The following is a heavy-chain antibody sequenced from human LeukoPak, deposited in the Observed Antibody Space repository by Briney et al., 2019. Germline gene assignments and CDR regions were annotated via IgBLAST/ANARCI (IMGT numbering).Heavy chain of an antibody. V-gene: IGHV3-30*18. CDR3: AKDKTSMVRGVMLH. J-gene: IGHJ4*02. D-gene: IGHD3-10*01. Sequence: GGTLRLSCAASGFSFSSFGMHWVRQAPGKGLEWVAVISYDGSNKYYADSVKGRFTISRDNSKNTLYLQMNSLRAEDTAVYYCAKDKTSMVRGVMLHWGQGTLVTVSS. CDR1: GFSFSSFG. CDR2: ISYDGSNK.